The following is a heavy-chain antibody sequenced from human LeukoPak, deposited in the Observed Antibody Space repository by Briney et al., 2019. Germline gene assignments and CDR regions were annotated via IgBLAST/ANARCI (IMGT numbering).Heavy chain of an antibody. V-gene: IGHV4-31*03. CDR3: ARGRGTVEDIVVVVADHFDY. CDR2: IYYSGST. CDR1: GGSISSGGYY. D-gene: IGHD2-15*01. J-gene: IGHJ4*02. Sequence: PSETLSLTCTVSGGSISSGGYYWSWIRQHPGKGLEWIGYIYYSGSTCYNPSLKSRVTISADTSKNQFSLKLSSVTAADTAVYYCARGRGTVEDIVVVVADHFDYWGQGTLVTVSS.